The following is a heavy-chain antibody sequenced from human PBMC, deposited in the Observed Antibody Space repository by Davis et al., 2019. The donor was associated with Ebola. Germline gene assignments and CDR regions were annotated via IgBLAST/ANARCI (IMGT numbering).Heavy chain of an antibody. J-gene: IGHJ6*02. CDR3: ARDAVAARTGGGDGMDV. D-gene: IGHD6-6*01. CDR1: GFTFSSYW. CDR2: ISYDGSNK. V-gene: IGHV3-30-3*01. Sequence: GESLKISCVASGFTFSSYWMSWVRQAPGKGLEWVAVISYDGSNKYYADSVKGRFTISRDNSKNTLYLQMNSLRAEDTAVYYCARDAVAARTGGGDGMDVWGQGTTVTVSS.